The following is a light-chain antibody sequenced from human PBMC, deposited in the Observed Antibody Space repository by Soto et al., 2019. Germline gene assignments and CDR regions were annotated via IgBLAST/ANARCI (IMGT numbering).Light chain of an antibody. V-gene: IGLV2-11*01. CDR3: CSYAGTYTWI. J-gene: IGLJ2*01. CDR1: SNNDGGYNY. Sequence: QSALTQPRSVSGSPGQSVTISCTGASNNDGGYNYVSWYQHHPGKVPQLIIYDVTKRPSGVPDRFSGSKSGNTASLTISGLQVEDEADYYCCSYAGTYTWIFGGGTKVTVL. CDR2: DVT.